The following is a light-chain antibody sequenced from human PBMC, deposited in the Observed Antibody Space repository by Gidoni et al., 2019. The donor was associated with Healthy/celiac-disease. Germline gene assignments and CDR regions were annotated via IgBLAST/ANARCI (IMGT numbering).Light chain of an antibody. J-gene: IGKJ4*01. CDR1: QSISSY. V-gene: IGKV1-39*01. CDR2: AAS. CDR3: QQSYSTPLLT. Sequence: IPMTQSPSSLSASVGDRVTITCRASQSISSYLNWYQQKPGKAPKLLIYAASSLPSGVPSRFSGSGSGTDFTLTISSLQPEDFATYYCQQSYSTPLLTFGGGTKVEIK.